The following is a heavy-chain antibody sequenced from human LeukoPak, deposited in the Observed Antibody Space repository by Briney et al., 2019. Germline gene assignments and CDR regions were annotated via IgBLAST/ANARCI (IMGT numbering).Heavy chain of an antibody. CDR2: INPNSGGT. D-gene: IGHD1-26*01. J-gene: IGHJ4*02. CDR1: GYTFTGYY. CDR3: ARDDRGATFDY. V-gene: IGHV1-2*06. Sequence: ASVKVSCTVSGYTFTGYYMHWVRQAPGQGLEWMGRINPNSGGTNYAQKFQGRVTMTRDTSISTAYMELSRVRSDDTAVYYCARDDRGATFDYWGQGTLVTVSS.